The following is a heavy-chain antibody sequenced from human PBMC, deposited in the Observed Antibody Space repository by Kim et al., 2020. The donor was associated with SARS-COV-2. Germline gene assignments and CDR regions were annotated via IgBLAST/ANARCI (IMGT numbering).Heavy chain of an antibody. V-gene: IGHV1-2*02. CDR3: ACGYSSSWYNY. CDR2: INPNSGGT. Sequence: ASVKVSCKASGYTFTGYYMHWVRQAPGQGLEWMGWINPNSGGTKYAQKFQGRVTMTRDTSISTAYMELSRLRSDDTAVYYCACGYSSSWYNYWGQGTLVTVSS. CDR1: GYTFTGYY. J-gene: IGHJ4*02. D-gene: IGHD6-13*01.